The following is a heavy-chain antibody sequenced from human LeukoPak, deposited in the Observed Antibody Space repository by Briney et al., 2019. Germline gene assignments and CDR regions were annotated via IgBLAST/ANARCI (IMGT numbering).Heavy chain of an antibody. J-gene: IGHJ5*02. CDR1: GGSFSDYY. CDR3: AREGAGYSSEWARFDP. Sequence: SETLSLTCAVYGGSFSDYYWSWIRQPPGKGLQWIGEINHSGSTNYNPSLKSRVTISVDTSKNQFSLKLSSVTAADTAVYYCAREGAGYSSEWARFDPWGQGTLVTVSS. V-gene: IGHV4-34*01. D-gene: IGHD6-19*01. CDR2: INHSGST.